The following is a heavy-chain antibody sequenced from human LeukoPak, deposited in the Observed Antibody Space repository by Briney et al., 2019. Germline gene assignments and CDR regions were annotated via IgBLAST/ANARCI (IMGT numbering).Heavy chain of an antibody. CDR1: GGSISSGGYS. D-gene: IGHD3-10*01. CDR3: ARIGFGESQLLYYYYYGMDV. Sequence: PSQTLSLTCAVSGGSISSGGYSWSWIRQPPGKGLEWIGYIYYSGSTNYNPSLKSRVTISVDTSKNQFSLKLSSVTAADTAVYYCARIGFGESQLLYYYYYGMDVWGQGTTVTVSS. J-gene: IGHJ6*02. CDR2: IYYSGST. V-gene: IGHV4-30-2*01.